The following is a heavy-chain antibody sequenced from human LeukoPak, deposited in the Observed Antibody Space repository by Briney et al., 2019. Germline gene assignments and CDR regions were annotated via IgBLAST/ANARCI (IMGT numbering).Heavy chain of an antibody. CDR3: ARERWIQLWLTASYYFDY. J-gene: IGHJ4*02. D-gene: IGHD5-18*01. V-gene: IGHV3-23*01. CDR1: GFTFSSYA. Sequence: PGGSLRLSCAASGFTFSSYAMSWVRQAPGKGLEWVSAISGSGGSTYYADSVKGRFTISRDNSKNTLYLQMNSLRAKDTAVYYCARERWIQLWLTASYYFDYGGQGTLVTVSS. CDR2: ISGSGGST.